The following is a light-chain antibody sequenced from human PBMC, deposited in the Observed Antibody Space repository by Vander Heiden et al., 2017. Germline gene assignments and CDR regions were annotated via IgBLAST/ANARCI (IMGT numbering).Light chain of an antibody. CDR3: MQALQTPYT. J-gene: IGKJ2*01. CDR1: QSLLHSNGYNY. CDR2: LGS. V-gene: IGKV2-28*01. Sequence: IVMTQSPLSLPVTPGEPASTSCRSSQSLLHSNGYNYLDWYLQKPGQAPQLLIYLGSNRASGVPDRFSGSGSGTDFTLKISRVEAEDVGVYYCMQALQTPYTFGQGTKLEIK.